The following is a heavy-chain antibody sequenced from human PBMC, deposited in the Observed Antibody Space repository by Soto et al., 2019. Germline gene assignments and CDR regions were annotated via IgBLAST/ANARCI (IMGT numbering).Heavy chain of an antibody. CDR3: ARPRRYCSSTSCYTNWFDP. D-gene: IGHD2-2*01. Sequence: PSETLSLTCTVSGGSIGSSSYYWGWMRQPPWKGLELIGSIYYSGSTDYNPSLKSRVTISVDTSKNQFSLKLSSVTAADTAVYYCARPRRYCSSTSCYTNWFDPWGQGTLVTVS. CDR2: IYYSGST. CDR1: GGSIGSSSYY. V-gene: IGHV4-39*01. J-gene: IGHJ5*02.